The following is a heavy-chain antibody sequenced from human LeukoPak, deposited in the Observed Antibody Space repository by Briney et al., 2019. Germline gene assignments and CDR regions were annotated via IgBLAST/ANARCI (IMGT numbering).Heavy chain of an antibody. CDR2: FDPEDGET. Sequence: ASVKVSCKVSGYTLTELSMHWVRQAPGKGLEWMGGFDPEDGETIYAQKFQGRVTMTEDTSTDTAYMELSSLRSEDTAVYYCATILSIVAPFDYWGQGTLVTVSA. J-gene: IGHJ4*02. D-gene: IGHD5-12*01. CDR1: GYTLTELS. V-gene: IGHV1-24*01. CDR3: ATILSIVAPFDY.